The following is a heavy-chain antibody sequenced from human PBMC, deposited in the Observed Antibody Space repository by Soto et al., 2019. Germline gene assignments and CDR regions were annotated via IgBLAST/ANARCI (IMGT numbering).Heavy chain of an antibody. CDR3: ARDPNYYDFWTGSQFYHGMDV. V-gene: IGHV3-30*03. CDR2: IYYDGSNK. CDR1: GFIFSTYG. D-gene: IGHD3-3*01. J-gene: IGHJ6*02. Sequence: GGSLRLSCAASGFIFSTYGMHWVRQTPGKGLEWVAAIYYDGSNKFYADSVKGRFTITRDTSTSTVYLELSSLTSEDTGIYSCARDPNYYDFWTGSQFYHGMDVWGQGTTVTVSS.